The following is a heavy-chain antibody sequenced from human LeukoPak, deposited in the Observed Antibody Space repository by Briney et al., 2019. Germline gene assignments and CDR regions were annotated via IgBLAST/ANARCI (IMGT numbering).Heavy chain of an antibody. V-gene: IGHV1-2*02. D-gene: IGHD6-19*01. CDR3: AREKPYPYSSGGTGFDY. CDR2: INPNSGGT. CDR1: GYTFTGYY. J-gene: IGHJ4*02. Sequence: ASVKVSCKASGYTFTGYYMHWVRQAPGQGLEYMGWINPNSGGTNYAQKFQGRVTMTRDTSISTAYMELSRLRSDDTAVYYCAREKPYPYSSGGTGFDYWGQGTLVTVSS.